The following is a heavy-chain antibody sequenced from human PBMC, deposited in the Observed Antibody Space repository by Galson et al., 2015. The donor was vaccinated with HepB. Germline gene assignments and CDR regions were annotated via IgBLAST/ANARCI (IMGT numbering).Heavy chain of an antibody. CDR2: INPTGIST. J-gene: IGHJ4*02. V-gene: IGHV1-46*01. Sequence: SVKVSCKASGYTFTSYSIHWVRQAPGQGFEWMGIINPTGISTTYAQKFQGRITMTSDTPTRTFYMELSSLRSDDTAVYYCARCTMTLGGADYWGQGTLVTVSS. D-gene: IGHD3-16*01. CDR3: ARCTMTLGGADY. CDR1: GYTFTSYS.